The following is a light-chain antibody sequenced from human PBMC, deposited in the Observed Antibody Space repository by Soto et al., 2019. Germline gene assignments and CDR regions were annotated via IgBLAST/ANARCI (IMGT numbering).Light chain of an antibody. CDR3: SSYTTSSTLGVV. Sequence: QPASVSGSPGQSITISCTGTGSDVGGYNYVSWYQQHPGKAPKLMIYEVSNRPSGVSNRFSGSKSGNTASLTISGLQAEDEADYYCSSYTTSSTLGVVFGGGTKLTVL. J-gene: IGLJ2*01. CDR1: GSDVGGYNY. V-gene: IGLV2-14*01. CDR2: EVS.